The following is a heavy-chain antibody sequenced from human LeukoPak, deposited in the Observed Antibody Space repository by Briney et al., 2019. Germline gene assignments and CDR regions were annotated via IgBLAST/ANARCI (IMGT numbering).Heavy chain of an antibody. CDR3: ARTESYEILTGYWYFDY. J-gene: IGHJ4*02. D-gene: IGHD3-9*01. Sequence: SETLSLTCSVSGGSISSSSYYWGWIRQPPGKGLEWIGSIYYSGGMYYNPSLKSRLTIFVDTSKNQFSLRLGSVTAADTAVYYCARTESYEILTGYWYFDYWGQGILVTVSS. CDR2: IYYSGGM. CDR1: GGSISSSSYY. V-gene: IGHV4-39*01.